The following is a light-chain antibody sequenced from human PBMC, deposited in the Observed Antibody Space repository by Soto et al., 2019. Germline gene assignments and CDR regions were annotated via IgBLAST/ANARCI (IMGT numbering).Light chain of an antibody. J-gene: IGLJ3*02. CDR3: SSYTSSSTLFV. Sequence: QSALTQPASVSGSPGQSITISCTGTSSDVGGYNYVSWYQQHPGKAPKLMIYEVGNRPSGVSHRFSGSKSGNTASLTISGLQADDEADYYCSSYTSSSTLFVFGGGTTLTVL. CDR2: EVG. CDR1: SSDVGGYNY. V-gene: IGLV2-14*01.